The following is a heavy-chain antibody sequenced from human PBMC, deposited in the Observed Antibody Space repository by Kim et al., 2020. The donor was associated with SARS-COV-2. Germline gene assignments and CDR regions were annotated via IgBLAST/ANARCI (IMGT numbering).Heavy chain of an antibody. D-gene: IGHD3-10*01. Sequence: ASVKVSCKASGYTFTSYAMHWVRQAPGQRLEWMGWINAGNGNTKYSQKFQGRVTITRDTSASTAYMELSSLRSEDTAVYYCARDRGLWFGEFDWYFDLWGRGTLVTVSS. V-gene: IGHV1-3*01. CDR3: ARDRGLWFGEFDWYFDL. CDR2: INAGNGNT. CDR1: GYTFTSYA. J-gene: IGHJ2*01.